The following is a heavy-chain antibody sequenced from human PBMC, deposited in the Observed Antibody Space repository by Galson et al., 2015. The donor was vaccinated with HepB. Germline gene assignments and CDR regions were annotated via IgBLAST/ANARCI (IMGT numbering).Heavy chain of an antibody. D-gene: IGHD2-2*01. Sequence: SVKVSCKASGYTLTSYDINWVRQATGQGLEWMGWMNPNSGNTGYAQKFQGRVTMTRNTSISTAYMELSSLRSEDTAVYYCARYPLCTSCYAGAAFDIWGQGTMVTVSS. V-gene: IGHV1-8*01. CDR2: MNPNSGNT. CDR3: ARYPLCTSCYAGAAFDI. J-gene: IGHJ3*02. CDR1: GYTLTSYD.